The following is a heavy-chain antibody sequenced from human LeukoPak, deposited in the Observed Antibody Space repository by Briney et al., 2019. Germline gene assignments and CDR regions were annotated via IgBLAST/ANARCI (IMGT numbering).Heavy chain of an antibody. CDR1: GGSISSSSYY. D-gene: IGHD3-3*01. V-gene: IGHV4-39*01. J-gene: IGHJ4*02. Sequence: SETLSLICTVSGGSISSSSYYWGWIRQPPGKGLEWIGSIYYSGSTYYNPSLKSRVTISVDTSKNQFSLKLSSVTAADTAVYYCASTRDYDFWSGYSDYWGQGTLVTVSS. CDR3: ASTRDYDFWSGYSDY. CDR2: IYYSGST.